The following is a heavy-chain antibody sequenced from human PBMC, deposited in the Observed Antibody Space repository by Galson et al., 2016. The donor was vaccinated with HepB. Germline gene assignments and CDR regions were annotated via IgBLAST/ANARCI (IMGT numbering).Heavy chain of an antibody. Sequence: CNVSGAFISSGGYYWNWIRLHPGKGLEWIGCVYYSGSTYYNPSLESRATISVDTSENQFSLKLTSVTAADTAVYYCARGVSMVRGWLDPWGQGTRVTVSS. CDR2: VYYSGST. CDR3: ARGVSMVRGWLDP. D-gene: IGHD3-10*01. V-gene: IGHV4-31*03. CDR1: GAFISSGGYY. J-gene: IGHJ5*02.